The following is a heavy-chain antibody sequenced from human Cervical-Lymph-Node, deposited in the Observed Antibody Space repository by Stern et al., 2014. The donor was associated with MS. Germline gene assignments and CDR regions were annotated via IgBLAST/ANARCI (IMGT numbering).Heavy chain of an antibody. Sequence: ESGPTLVKPTQTLTLTCTFSGVSLSTRGVGVGWIRQPPGKALVWLALIYWDDDKRYSPSLKSRLTITKDTSKNQVVLTMTNMDPVDTATYYCAHRLEDGYSFPSAFDIWGQGTMVTVSS. D-gene: IGHD5-24*01. CDR1: GVSLSTRGVG. J-gene: IGHJ3*02. V-gene: IGHV2-5*02. CDR2: IYWDDDK. CDR3: AHRLEDGYSFPSAFDI.